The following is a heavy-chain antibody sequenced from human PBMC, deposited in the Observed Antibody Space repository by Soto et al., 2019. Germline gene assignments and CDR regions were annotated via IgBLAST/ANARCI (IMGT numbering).Heavy chain of an antibody. V-gene: IGHV1-18*01. CDR1: GYTFTGYG. CDR3: ARSSGTYPPSRYYYGLDV. Sequence: GASGKVSCKAAGYTFTGYGVSWVRQAPGQGLEWMGWISAHNGDTIYAQKFQDRITMTTDTSTNTAYLELRSLKSGDTAVFYCARSSGTYPPSRYYYGLDVWGQGTTVTVSS. D-gene: IGHD1-26*01. CDR2: ISAHNGDT. J-gene: IGHJ6*02.